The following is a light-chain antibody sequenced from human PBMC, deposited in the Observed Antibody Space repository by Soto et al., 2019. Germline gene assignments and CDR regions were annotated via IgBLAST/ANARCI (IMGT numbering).Light chain of an antibody. CDR3: QSYDADILI. Sequence: NFMLTQPHSVSGSPGKTVTISCTRSSGNIVSNYVQWYQQRPGSSPTTVIFEDDDRPSGVPDRFSASLDTSTNSASLTISGLKPEDEADYYRQSYDADILIFGGGTKLTVL. V-gene: IGLV6-57*01. J-gene: IGLJ2*01. CDR1: SGNIVSNY. CDR2: EDD.